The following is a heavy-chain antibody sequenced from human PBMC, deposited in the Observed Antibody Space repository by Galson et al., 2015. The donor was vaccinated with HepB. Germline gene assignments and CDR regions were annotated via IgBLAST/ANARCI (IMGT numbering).Heavy chain of an antibody. CDR3: TVDTAMGRFDY. Sequence: SLRLSCAASGFTFGDYAMSWVRQAPGEGLEWVGFIRSKAYGGTTEYAASVKGRFTISRDDSKSIAYLQMNSLKTEDTAVYYCTVDTAMGRFDYWGQGTLVTVSS. D-gene: IGHD5-18*01. CDR2: IRSKAYGGTT. CDR1: GFTFGDYA. V-gene: IGHV3-49*04. J-gene: IGHJ4*02.